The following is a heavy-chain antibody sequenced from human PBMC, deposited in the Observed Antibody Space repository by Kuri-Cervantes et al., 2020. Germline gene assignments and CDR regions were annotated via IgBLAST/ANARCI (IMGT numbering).Heavy chain of an antibody. CDR2: INHSGST. CDR3: ARRTVTTGDDAFDI. CDR1: GFAFSPER. J-gene: IGHJ3*02. D-gene: IGHD4-17*01. Sequence: GSLRLSCVPSGFAFSPERIKWVRQAPGRGLEWIGEINHSGSTNYNPSLKSRVTISVDTSKNQFSLKLSSVTAADTAVYYCARRTVTTGDDAFDIWVQGTMVTVSS. V-gene: IGHV4-34*01.